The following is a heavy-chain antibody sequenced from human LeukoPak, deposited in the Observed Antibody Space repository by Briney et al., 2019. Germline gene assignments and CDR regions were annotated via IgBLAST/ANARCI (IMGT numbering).Heavy chain of an antibody. CDR2: IHYSGST. CDR1: GVSISSYY. D-gene: IGHD3-16*01. J-gene: IGHJ4*02. V-gene: IGHV4-59*01. Sequence: PSETLSLTCTVSGVSISSYYWIWIRQPPGKGLEWVGYIHYSGSTNYNPALKSRVIISVDTSKNQFSLRLSSVTAADTAVYYCARGWGYFDFWGQGTLLTVSS. CDR3: ARGWGYFDF.